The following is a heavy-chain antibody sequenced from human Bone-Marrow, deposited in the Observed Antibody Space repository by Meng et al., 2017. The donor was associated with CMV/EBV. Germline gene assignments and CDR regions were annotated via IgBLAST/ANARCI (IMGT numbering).Heavy chain of an antibody. Sequence: GESLKISCTASGFTFSKYGMHWVRQAPGKGLGWVAVIWSDGTTKYYADPVKGRFTISRDDSKSTLYLHMSSLRAEDTAVYYCAKSVDLWSGYLDYWGQGALVTVSS. V-gene: IGHV3-33*06. CDR1: GFTFSKYG. CDR2: IWSDGTTK. D-gene: IGHD3-3*01. CDR3: AKSVDLWSGYLDY. J-gene: IGHJ4*02.